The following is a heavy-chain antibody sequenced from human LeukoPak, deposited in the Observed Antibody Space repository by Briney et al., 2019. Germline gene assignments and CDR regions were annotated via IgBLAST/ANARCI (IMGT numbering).Heavy chain of an antibody. D-gene: IGHD6-19*01. Sequence: GGSLRLSCAASGFTFSSNSMNWVRQAPGKGLEWVSVIYSGGSTYYADSVKGRFTISRDNSKNTLFLQMNSLRAEDTAVYYCARTIAVAGTEGFDYWGQGTLVTVSS. CDR1: GFTFSSNS. J-gene: IGHJ4*02. V-gene: IGHV3-53*01. CDR3: ARTIAVAGTEGFDY. CDR2: IYSGGST.